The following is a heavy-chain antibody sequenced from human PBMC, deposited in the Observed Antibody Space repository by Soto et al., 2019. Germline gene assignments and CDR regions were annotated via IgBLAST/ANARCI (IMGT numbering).Heavy chain of an antibody. D-gene: IGHD3-10*01. CDR3: ANLPLYGSGFDC. J-gene: IGHJ4*02. Sequence: EVQLVESGGGLVQPGGSLRLSCAASGFTFDDYAIHWVRQTPGKGLEWVSGISWNGAATGYADSVKGRFTISRDNAKNALDLQMNSLRNEDTAIYYCANLPLYGSGFDCWGQGTLVSVSS. V-gene: IGHV3-9*01. CDR1: GFTFDDYA. CDR2: ISWNGAAT.